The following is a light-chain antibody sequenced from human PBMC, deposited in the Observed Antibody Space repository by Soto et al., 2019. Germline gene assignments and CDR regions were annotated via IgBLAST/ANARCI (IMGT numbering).Light chain of an antibody. CDR1: QGISSF. J-gene: IGKJ4*01. CDR2: AAS. V-gene: IGKV1-39*01. CDR3: QQSYSTPPLT. Sequence: IQLSLPPSSLSASVGDRVTITCRASQGISSFLAGYQQKPGKAPKLLIYAASSLQSGVPSRFSGSGSGTDFTLTISSLQPEDFATYYCQQSYSTPPLTFGGGTKVDIK.